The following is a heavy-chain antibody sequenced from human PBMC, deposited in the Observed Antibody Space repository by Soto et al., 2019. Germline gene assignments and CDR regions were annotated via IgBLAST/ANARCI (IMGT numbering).Heavy chain of an antibody. CDR3: ARHGDIVVVPPWFDP. V-gene: IGHV4-4*02. CDR2: IYHSGST. CDR1: GGSISSSNW. J-gene: IGHJ5*02. Sequence: SETLSLTCAVSGGSISSSNWWSWVRQPPGKGLEWIGEIYHSGSTNYNPSLKSRVTISVDKSKNQFSLKLSSVTAADTAVYYCARHGDIVVVPPWFDPWGQGTLVTVSS. D-gene: IGHD2-2*01.